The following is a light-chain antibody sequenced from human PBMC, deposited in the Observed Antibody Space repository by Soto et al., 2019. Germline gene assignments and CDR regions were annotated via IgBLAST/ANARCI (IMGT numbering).Light chain of an antibody. J-gene: IGKJ5*01. CDR3: QQYNNWPPIT. Sequence: NVLTQSPGNLSLYPGERAILSCRASQSLSNNIYLAWYQQKPGQAPRLLIYGASSRATGIPNRFSGSGSGTDFTLTISRLEPEDFAVYYCQQYNNWPPITFGQGTRLEIK. V-gene: IGKV3-20*01. CDR2: GAS. CDR1: QSLSNNIY.